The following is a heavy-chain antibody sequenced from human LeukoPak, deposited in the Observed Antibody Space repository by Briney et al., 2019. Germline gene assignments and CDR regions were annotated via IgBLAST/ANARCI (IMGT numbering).Heavy chain of an antibody. Sequence: SETLSLTCTVSGGSISNSSSYWGWIRQPPGKGLEWIGSIYYSGSTYYNPSLKSRVTISVDTSKNQFSLKLSSVTAADTAVYYCARAGIQLWSHYMDVWGKGTTVTVSS. D-gene: IGHD5-18*01. J-gene: IGHJ6*03. CDR3: ARAGIQLWSHYMDV. CDR2: IYYSGST. V-gene: IGHV4-39*07. CDR1: GGSISNSSSY.